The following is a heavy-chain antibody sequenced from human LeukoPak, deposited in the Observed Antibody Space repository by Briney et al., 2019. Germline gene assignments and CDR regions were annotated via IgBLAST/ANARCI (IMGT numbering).Heavy chain of an antibody. J-gene: IGHJ4*02. Sequence: WASVTVSCKVSGYTLTELSMHWVRQAPGKGLEWMGGFDPEDGETIYAQKFQGRVTMTEDTSTDTAYMELSSLRSEDTAVYYCATASASGTVDHFDYWGQGTLVTVSS. V-gene: IGHV1-24*01. D-gene: IGHD1-26*01. CDR1: GYTLTELS. CDR3: ATASASGTVDHFDY. CDR2: FDPEDGET.